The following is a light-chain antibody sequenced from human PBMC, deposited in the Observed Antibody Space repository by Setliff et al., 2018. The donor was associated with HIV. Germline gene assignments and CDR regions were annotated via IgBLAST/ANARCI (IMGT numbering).Light chain of an antibody. J-gene: IGLJ1*01. CDR1: SSDVGGYNY. CDR3: SSYTSSSTQV. V-gene: IGLV2-14*01. Sequence: SALTQPASVSGSPGQSITISCTGTSSDVGGYNYVSWYQQHPGKAPKLMIYEVSNRPSGVSNRFSGSKSGNTASLTISGLQAEDEADYYCSSYTSSSTQVFGTGTKVTV. CDR2: EVS.